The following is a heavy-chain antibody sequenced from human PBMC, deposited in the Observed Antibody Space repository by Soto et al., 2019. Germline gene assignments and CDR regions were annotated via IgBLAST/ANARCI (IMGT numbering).Heavy chain of an antibody. J-gene: IGHJ5*02. Sequence: PSETLSLTCTVSGGSISSGDYYWSWIRQPPGKGLEWIGYIYYSGSTYYNPPLKSRVTISVDTSKNQFSLKLSPVTAADTAVYYCDRRPNNWFDPWGQGTLVTVSS. CDR1: GGSISSGDYY. V-gene: IGHV4-30-4*01. CDR2: IYYSGST. CDR3: DRRPNNWFDP.